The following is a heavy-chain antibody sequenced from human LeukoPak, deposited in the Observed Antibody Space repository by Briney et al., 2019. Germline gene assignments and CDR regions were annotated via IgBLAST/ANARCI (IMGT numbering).Heavy chain of an antibody. CDR1: GYTFTSYA. CDR3: ARNPGYSSSWYVPPRVYYYMDV. D-gene: IGHD6-13*01. J-gene: IGHJ6*03. Sequence: ASVKVSCKASGYTFTSYAMHWVRQAPGQRLEWMGWISAYNGNTNYAQKLQGRVTMTTDTSTSTAYMELRSLRSDDTAVYYCARNPGYSSSWYVPPRVYYYMDVWGKGTTVTISS. V-gene: IGHV1-18*01. CDR2: ISAYNGNT.